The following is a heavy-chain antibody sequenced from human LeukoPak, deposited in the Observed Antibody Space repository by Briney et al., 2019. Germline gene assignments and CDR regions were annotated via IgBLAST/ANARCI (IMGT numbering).Heavy chain of an antibody. CDR1: GFIFSTYW. V-gene: IGHV3-7*05. J-gene: IGHJ3*01. CDR2: INQDGSET. Sequence: GGSLRLSCAASGFIFSTYWMSWVRLAPAKGLEWVANINQDGSETFYVDSVKGRFTISRDNGKNSMFVQMDSPRAEDTAVYYCVRGFDGYFGFDLWGQGTMVTVSS. D-gene: IGHD5-24*01. CDR3: VRGFDGYFGFDL.